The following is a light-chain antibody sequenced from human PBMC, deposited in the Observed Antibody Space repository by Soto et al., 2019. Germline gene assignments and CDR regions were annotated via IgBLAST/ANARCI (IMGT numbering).Light chain of an antibody. Sequence: QSALTQPASVSGSPGQSITISCTGSRRDIGNYNLVSWYQQHPGKAPKLMIYEDSNRPSGVSSRCSASKSGNTASLTISGLQAEDEADYYCCSYAGSDTVLFGGGTKLTVL. CDR3: CSYAGSDTVL. CDR2: EDS. CDR1: RRDIGNYNL. V-gene: IGLV2-23*01. J-gene: IGLJ2*01.